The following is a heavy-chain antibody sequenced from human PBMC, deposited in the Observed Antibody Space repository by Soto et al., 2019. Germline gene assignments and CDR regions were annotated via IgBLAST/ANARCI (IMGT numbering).Heavy chain of an antibody. D-gene: IGHD2-2*01. CDR1: GGTFNTYT. CDR3: SIGSWSAETFDV. J-gene: IGHJ3*01. CDR2: IIPMLTVT. V-gene: IGHV1-69*02. Sequence: QVHLIQSGAEVKKPGSSVKVSCKAAGGTFNTYTLIWVRQAPGHGLEWMGRIIPMLTVTNSAQKFQGRLTLTADKSTGTAFMELTSLRSEGTAVYYCSIGSWSAETFDVWGQGTMVTVSS.